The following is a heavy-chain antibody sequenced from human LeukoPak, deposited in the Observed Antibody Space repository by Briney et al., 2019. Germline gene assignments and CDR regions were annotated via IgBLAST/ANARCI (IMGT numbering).Heavy chain of an antibody. D-gene: IGHD3-3*01. J-gene: IGHJ5*02. CDR1: GGSISSHY. CDR3: ARVPYYDFWSGYYSGYGWFDP. CDR2: IYYSGST. V-gene: IGHV4-59*11. Sequence: SETLSLTCTVSGGSISSHYWSWLRQPPGKGLEWIGYIYYSGSTNYNPSLKSRVTISVDTSKNQFSLKLSSVTAADTAVYYCARVPYYDFWSGYYSGYGWFDPWGQGTLVTVSS.